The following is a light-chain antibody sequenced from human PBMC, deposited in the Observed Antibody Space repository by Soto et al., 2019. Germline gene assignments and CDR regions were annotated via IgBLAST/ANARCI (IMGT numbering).Light chain of an antibody. CDR2: DTY. CDR1: QSVSRY. CDR3: QQRSNWPPT. Sequence: EIVLTQSPATLSLSPGERATLSCRASQSVSRYLAWYQQKPGQAPRLLIYDTYNRATGVPARFSGSGSGSDLTLTTSSLEPEDFAVYYCQQRSNWPPTFGQGTRLEIK. V-gene: IGKV3-11*01. J-gene: IGKJ5*01.